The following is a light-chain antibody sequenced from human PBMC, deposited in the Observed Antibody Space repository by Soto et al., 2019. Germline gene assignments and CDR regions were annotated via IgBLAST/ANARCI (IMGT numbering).Light chain of an antibody. CDR2: EVS. J-gene: IGLJ2*01. CDR1: SSDVGGYNY. V-gene: IGLV2-14*01. CDR3: TSYTSSSTPVV. Sequence: QSALTQPASVSGSPGQSITISCTGTSSDVGGYNYVSWYQQHPGKAPKLMIYEVSYRPSGVSNRCSGSKSGNTASLTISGLQAEDEADYYCTSYTSSSTPVVFGGGTKLTVL.